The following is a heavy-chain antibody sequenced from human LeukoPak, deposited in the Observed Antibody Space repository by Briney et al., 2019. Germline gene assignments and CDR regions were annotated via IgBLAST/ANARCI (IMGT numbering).Heavy chain of an antibody. CDR2: INDSGART. CDR1: GFTFSNYA. V-gene: IGHV3-23*01. J-gene: IGHJ4*02. D-gene: IGHD6-19*01. CDR3: AKAVSGWFEAGGN. Sequence: PGGSVRLLCAASGFTFSNYAMIWVRLAPGKGLEWVSSINDSGARTYYADSVKGRFTITRHYSKNILYLQMNSLKAEDTAIYYCAKAVSGWFEAGGNWGQGTLVIVSS.